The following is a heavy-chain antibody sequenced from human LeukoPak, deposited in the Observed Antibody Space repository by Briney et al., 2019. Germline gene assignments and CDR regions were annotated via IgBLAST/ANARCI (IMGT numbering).Heavy chain of an antibody. Sequence: TGGSLRLSCAASGFSVRSHYMSWVRQAPGKGLEWVAVIYSDRRTHYGDSVKGRFTISRDNSNNTLHLQMNSLRGEDTAVYYCARCGSDYDGGAFDIWGQGTVVTVSS. V-gene: IGHV3-53*01. CDR3: ARCGSDYDGGAFDI. CDR1: GFSVRSHY. CDR2: IYSDRRT. D-gene: IGHD2-21*02. J-gene: IGHJ3*02.